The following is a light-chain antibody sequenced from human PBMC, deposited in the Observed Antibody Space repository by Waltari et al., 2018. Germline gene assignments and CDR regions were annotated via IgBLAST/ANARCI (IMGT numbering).Light chain of an antibody. CDR1: RNLLYSPNNKDF. CDR3: QQYYDTPYT. Sequence: DIVMTQSPDSLVVSLGERATIQCKSSRNLLYSPNNKDFLAWYQQKPGQPPKLLIYWASTRESGVPDRFTGSGSGTDFSLTISSLQAEDVAVYYCQQYYDTPYTFGQGTKLEIK. V-gene: IGKV4-1*01. CDR2: WAS. J-gene: IGKJ2*01.